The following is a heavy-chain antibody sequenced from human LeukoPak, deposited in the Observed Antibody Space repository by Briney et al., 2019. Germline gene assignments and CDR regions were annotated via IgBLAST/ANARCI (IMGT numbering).Heavy chain of an antibody. D-gene: IGHD1-1*01. CDR3: ARLRTTGTFDY. CDR1: GFTFSTYS. J-gene: IGHJ4*02. V-gene: IGHV3-21*01. CDR2: ISSSSSYI. Sequence: PGGSLRLSCAASGFTFSTYSMNWVRQAPGKGLEWVSSISSSSSYIYYADSVKGRFTISRDNAKNSLYLQMNSLRAEDTALYYCARLRTTGTFDYWGQGTLVTVS.